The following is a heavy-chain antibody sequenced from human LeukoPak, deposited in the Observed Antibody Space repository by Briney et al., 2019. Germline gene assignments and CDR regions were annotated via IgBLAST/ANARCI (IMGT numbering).Heavy chain of an antibody. CDR3: ARETSLNRYYFDY. CDR1: GFTFSSYE. V-gene: IGHV3-48*03. Sequence: GGSLRLSCAASGFTFSSYEMNWVRQAPGKGLEWVSYISSSGSTIYYADSVKGRFTISRDNAKNSLYLQMNSLRAEDTAVYYCARETSLNRYYFDYWGQGTLVTVSS. CDR2: ISSSGSTI. J-gene: IGHJ4*02.